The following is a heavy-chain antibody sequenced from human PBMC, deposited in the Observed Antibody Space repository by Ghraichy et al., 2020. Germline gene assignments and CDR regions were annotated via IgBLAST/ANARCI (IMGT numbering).Heavy chain of an antibody. J-gene: IGHJ6*02. Sequence: SQTLSLTCAVYGGSFSGYYWSWIRQPPGKGLEWIGEINHSGSTNYNPSLKSRVTISVDTSKNQFSLKLSSVTAADTAVYYCARGGRYSNYRYYYGMDVWGQGTTVTVSS. V-gene: IGHV4-34*01. CDR1: GGSFSGYY. CDR3: ARGGRYSNYRYYYGMDV. CDR2: INHSGST. D-gene: IGHD4-11*01.